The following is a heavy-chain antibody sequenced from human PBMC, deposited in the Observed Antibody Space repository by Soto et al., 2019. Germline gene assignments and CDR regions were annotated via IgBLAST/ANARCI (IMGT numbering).Heavy chain of an antibody. V-gene: IGHV1-46*01. J-gene: IGHJ4*01. CDR3: ARDRIKRYSSSWYLAY. CDR1: GYTFTGYY. CDR2: IDPSGGST. D-gene: IGHD6-13*01. Sequence: ASVKVSCKASGYTFTGYYMHWVRQAPGQGLEWMGIIDPSGGSTSYAQKFQGRVTMTRDTSTSTVYMELSSLRSEDTAVYYCARDRIKRYSSSWYLAYWGQEPWSPSPQ.